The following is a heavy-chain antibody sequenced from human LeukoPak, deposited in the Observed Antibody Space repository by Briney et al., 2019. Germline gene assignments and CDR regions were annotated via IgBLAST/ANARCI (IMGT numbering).Heavy chain of an antibody. V-gene: IGHV4-59*01. CDR1: GGSISSYY. CDR2: IYYSGST. J-gene: IGHJ5*02. CDR3: ARDRSFVPYGDYGWFDP. Sequence: SETLSLTCTVSGGSISSYYWSWIRQPPGKGLEWIGYIYYSGSTNYNPSLKSRVTISVDTSKNQFSLKLSSVTAADTAVYYCARDRSFVPYGDYGWFDPRGQGTLVTVSS. D-gene: IGHD4-17*01.